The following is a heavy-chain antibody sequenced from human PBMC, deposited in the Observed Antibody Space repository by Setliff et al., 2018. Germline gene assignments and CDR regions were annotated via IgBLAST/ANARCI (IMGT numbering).Heavy chain of an antibody. J-gene: IGHJ4*02. CDR1: GYSFINYG. V-gene: IGHV1-18*01. CDR3: VRGSGPWVVVAIPFDR. D-gene: IGHD2-2*02. Sequence: SVKVSCKASGYSFINYGINWVRQAPGQGLEWMGWNSAYAQKFQDRVTMTKDTSTGTAYMELRSLRPDDTAVYYCVRGSGPWVVVAIPFDRWGQGTLVTVSS. CDR2: NSA.